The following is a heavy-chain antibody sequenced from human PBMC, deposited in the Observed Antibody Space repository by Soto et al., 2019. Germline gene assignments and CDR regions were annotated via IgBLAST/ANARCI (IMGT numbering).Heavy chain of an antibody. CDR1: GFTFSSYA. Sequence: LRLSCAASGFTFSSYAMHWVRQAPGKGLEWVAVISYDGSNRYYADSVKGRFTISRDNSKNTLYLQMNSLRAEDTAVYYCARDGQENWGQGTLVTVSS. CDR3: ARDGQEN. CDR2: ISYDGSNR. J-gene: IGHJ4*02. V-gene: IGHV3-30-3*01.